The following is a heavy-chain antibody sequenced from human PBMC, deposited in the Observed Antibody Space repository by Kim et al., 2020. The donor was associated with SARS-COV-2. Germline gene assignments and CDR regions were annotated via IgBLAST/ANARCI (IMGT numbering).Heavy chain of an antibody. CDR3: ARQYYGMDV. J-gene: IGHJ6*02. V-gene: IGHV4-39*01. CDR2: GRT. Sequence: GRTYHNPSLKGRVTISVDTSKNQCSLGLSSVTAADTAVYYCARQYYGMDVWGQGTTVTASS.